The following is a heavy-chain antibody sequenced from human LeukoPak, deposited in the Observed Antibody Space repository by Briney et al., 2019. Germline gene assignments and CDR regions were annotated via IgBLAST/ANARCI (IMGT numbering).Heavy chain of an antibody. CDR2: ISGSGGST. CDR3: AKVKNYYDSSGYCYYFDY. D-gene: IGHD3-22*01. Sequence: GGSLRLSCSASGFTFSSYAMSWVRQAPGKGLEWVSAISGSGGSTYYADSVKGRFTISRDNSKNTLYLQMNSLRAEDTAVYYCAKVKNYYDSSGYCYYFDYWGQGTLVTVSS. CDR1: GFTFSSYA. J-gene: IGHJ4*02. V-gene: IGHV3-23*01.